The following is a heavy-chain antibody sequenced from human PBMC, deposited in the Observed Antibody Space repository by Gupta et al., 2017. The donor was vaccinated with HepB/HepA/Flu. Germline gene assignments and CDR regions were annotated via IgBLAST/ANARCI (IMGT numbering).Heavy chain of an antibody. D-gene: IGHD3-10*01. V-gene: IGHV3-30*18. Sequence: QVQLVEPGGGVVQPGWSLRLSCAASGLTFRSYGMYWVRRAPGHGLEWVAVISQDASNKYYADFVKGRLTLSRDNAKDTVYLQMIGMRTEVTAVYYWAKAYGSGSRYYYYGMDGWGQGTTVTVSS. CDR3: AKAYGSGSRYYYYGMDG. CDR1: GLTFRSYG. CDR2: ISQDASNK. J-gene: IGHJ6*02.